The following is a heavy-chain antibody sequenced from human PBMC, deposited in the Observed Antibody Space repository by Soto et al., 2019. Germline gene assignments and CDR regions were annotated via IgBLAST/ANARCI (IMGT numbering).Heavy chain of an antibody. CDR2: IKQDGSEK. Sequence: WGSLRLSCAASGFTFSSYWMSWVRQAPGKGLEWVANIKQDGSEKYYVDSVKGRFTISRDNAKNSLYLQMNSLRAEDTAVYYCARGIHYYGSGSYYLVYWGQGTLVRVSS. CDR3: ARGIHYYGSGSYYLVY. CDR1: GFTFSSYW. V-gene: IGHV3-7*04. D-gene: IGHD3-10*01. J-gene: IGHJ4*02.